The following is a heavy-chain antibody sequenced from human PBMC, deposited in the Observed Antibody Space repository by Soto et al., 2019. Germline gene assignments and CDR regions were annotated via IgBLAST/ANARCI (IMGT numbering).Heavy chain of an antibody. CDR2: IYYSGST. V-gene: IGHV4-39*01. D-gene: IGHD5-12*01. CDR1: GGSISSSSYY. CDR3: ARQARDGYNPGHFQH. J-gene: IGHJ1*01. Sequence: QLQLQESGPGLVKPSETLSLTCTVSGGSISSSSYYWGWIRQPPGKGLEWIGSIYYSGSTYYNPSLKSRVIISVDTSKNQFSLKLSSVTAADTAVYYCARQARDGYNPGHFQHWGQGTLVTVSS.